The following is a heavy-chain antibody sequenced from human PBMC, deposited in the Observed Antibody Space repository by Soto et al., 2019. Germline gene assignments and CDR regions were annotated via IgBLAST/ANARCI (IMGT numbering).Heavy chain of an antibody. Sequence: SETLSLTCGVSGDSITTDKWWTWVRQTPGKGLEWIGEIYDSGNTRYNPSLKSRVTISKDTSKNELSLKLNSVTVADTAVYYCATCQLGEYYYAMDIWGQGTTVTVSS. CDR3: ATCQLGEYYYAMDI. D-gene: IGHD7-27*01. CDR2: IYDSGNT. V-gene: IGHV4-4*02. J-gene: IGHJ6*02. CDR1: GDSITTDKW.